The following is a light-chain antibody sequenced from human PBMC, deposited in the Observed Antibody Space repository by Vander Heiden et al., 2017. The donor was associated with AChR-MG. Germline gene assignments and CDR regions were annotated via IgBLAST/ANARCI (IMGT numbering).Light chain of an antibody. CDR2: GKN. CDR3: NSRDSSGPVV. Sequence: SSELTQDPAVSVALGPTVRLTCQGDSLRSYYASWYQQKPGQAPVLVIYGKNNRPSGIPDRFSGSSSGNTASLTITGAQAEDEADYYCNSRDSSGPVVVGGGTKLTVL. CDR1: SLRSYY. J-gene: IGLJ2*01. V-gene: IGLV3-19*01.